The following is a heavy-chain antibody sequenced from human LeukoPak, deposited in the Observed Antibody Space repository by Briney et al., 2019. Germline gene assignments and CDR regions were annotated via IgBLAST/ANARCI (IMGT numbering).Heavy chain of an antibody. CDR3: AKDKVRYYTSRWSGLVDT. Sequence: GRSLRLSCAASGFTFDEYAMHWVRQAPGKGLEWVSGISYSSGSIGYVDSVKGRFTISRDNAKNFLYLPMNSLRVDDTSIYFCAKDKVRYYTSRWSGLVDTWGQGTLVTVSS. J-gene: IGHJ5*02. D-gene: IGHD6-13*01. V-gene: IGHV3-9*01. CDR1: GFTFDEYA. CDR2: ISYSSGSI.